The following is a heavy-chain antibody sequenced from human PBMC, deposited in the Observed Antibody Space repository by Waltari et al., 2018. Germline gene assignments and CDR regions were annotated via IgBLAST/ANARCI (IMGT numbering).Heavy chain of an antibody. V-gene: IGHV3-11*01. Sequence: QVQLVESGGRFVKPGGSLRLSCAASGFTFSDFYMRWIRQVPGRGLEWVAYMSSTREIIYYADSVRGRFTISRDNARKSLYLDMNSLRAEDTAVYYCARAGFDHQSSGYGMDVWGQGTTVTVSS. CDR1: GFTFSDFY. CDR3: ARAGFDHQSSGYGMDV. J-gene: IGHJ6*02. D-gene: IGHD3-22*01. CDR2: MSSTREII.